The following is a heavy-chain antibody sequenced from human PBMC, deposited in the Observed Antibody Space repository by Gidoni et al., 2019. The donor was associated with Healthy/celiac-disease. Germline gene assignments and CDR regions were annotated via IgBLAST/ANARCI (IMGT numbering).Heavy chain of an antibody. J-gene: IGHJ6*02. Sequence: QVQLVQSGAEVKKPGASVKVSCKASGYTFTGYYMHWVRQAPGQGLEWMGWIKPNSGGTNYAQKFQGRVTMTRDTSISTAYMELSRLRSDDTAVYYCARDGCYPSCNSSGWYWGYYYYGMDVWGQGTTVTVSS. V-gene: IGHV1-2*02. D-gene: IGHD6-19*01. CDR3: ARDGCYPSCNSSGWYWGYYYYGMDV. CDR2: IKPNSGGT. CDR1: GYTFTGYY.